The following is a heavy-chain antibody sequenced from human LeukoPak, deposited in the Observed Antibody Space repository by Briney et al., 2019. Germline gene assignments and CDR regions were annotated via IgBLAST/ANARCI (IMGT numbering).Heavy chain of an antibody. CDR1: GYSFTSYW. D-gene: IGHD3-3*01. J-gene: IGHJ4*02. CDR2: IYPGDSDT. V-gene: IGHV5-51*01. Sequence: GESLKISCKGSGYSFTSYWIGWVRQMPGKGLEWMGIIYPGDSDTRYSPSFQRLFTISADKSLRTAYMPWSSLQASDTAMYYCARPMRMIFGVVITIDYWGQGTLVTVSS. CDR3: ARPMRMIFGVVITIDY.